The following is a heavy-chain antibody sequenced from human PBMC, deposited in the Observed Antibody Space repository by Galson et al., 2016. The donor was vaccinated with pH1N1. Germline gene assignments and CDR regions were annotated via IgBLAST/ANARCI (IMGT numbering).Heavy chain of an antibody. Sequence: QSGAEVKKPGESLKISCKASGCSFTSQWIAWVRQVPGKGLEWVGVVSPAGSTIRYSPPFQGQFTISSDKPISIAYLQWISLRASATARYYCAWQYHFGDYRGDAFDIWGQGTVVIVSS. J-gene: IGHJ3*02. D-gene: IGHD4-17*01. CDR1: GCSFTSQW. CDR2: VSPAGSTI. V-gene: IGHV5-51*04. CDR3: AWQYHFGDYRGDAFDI.